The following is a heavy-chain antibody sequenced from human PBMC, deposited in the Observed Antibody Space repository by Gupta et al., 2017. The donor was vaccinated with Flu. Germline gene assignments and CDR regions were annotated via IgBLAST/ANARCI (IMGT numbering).Heavy chain of an antibody. Sequence: EVQLVESGGGLVKPGGSLRLSCAASGFTFSSYSMNWVRQAPGKGLEWVSSISSSRRYRDYADSVKGRFTIARDKAKNSLYMKMTSLRAEDTAVDYCARALLIYSDGGQGTMVTVYS. CDR3: ARALLIYSD. D-gene: IGHD2-8*01. J-gene: IGHJ4*02. V-gene: IGHV3-21*01. CDR1: GFTFSSYS. CDR2: ISSSRRYR.